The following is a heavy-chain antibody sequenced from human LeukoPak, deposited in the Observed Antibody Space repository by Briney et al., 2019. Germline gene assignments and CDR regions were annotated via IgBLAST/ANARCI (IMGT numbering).Heavy chain of an antibody. V-gene: IGHV4-39*01. Sequence: SETLSLTCTVSGGSISSSSYYWGWIRQPPGKGLEWIGSIYYSGSTYYNPSLESRVTISVDTSKNQFSLKLSSVTAADTAVYYCARTEYIVVVPAAPFDYWGQGTLVTVSS. CDR2: IYYSGST. CDR1: GGSISSSSYY. D-gene: IGHD2-2*01. J-gene: IGHJ4*02. CDR3: ARTEYIVVVPAAPFDY.